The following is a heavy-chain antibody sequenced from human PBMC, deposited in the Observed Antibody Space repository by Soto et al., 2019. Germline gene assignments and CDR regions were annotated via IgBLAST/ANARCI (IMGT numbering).Heavy chain of an antibody. CDR2: ITSSGSPV. Sequence: EVQLVESGGGLVQPGGSLRLSCAASGFSFSTYAMNWVRQAPGKGLEWISYITSSGSPVYYADSVKGRFTISRDNAKDSLYLQVNSLRDEGTAVYYCARRVVRVTGELDYWGQGTLVTVSS. CDR3: ARRVVRVTGELDY. J-gene: IGHJ4*02. V-gene: IGHV3-48*02. D-gene: IGHD1-26*01. CDR1: GFSFSTYA.